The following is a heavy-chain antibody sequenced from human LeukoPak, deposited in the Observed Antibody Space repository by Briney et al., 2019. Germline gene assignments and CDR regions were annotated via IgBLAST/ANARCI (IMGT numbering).Heavy chain of an antibody. J-gene: IGHJ4*02. CDR1: GGTFSSYA. CDR2: IIPIFGTA. D-gene: IGHD3-22*01. Sequence: ASVKVSCKASGGTFSSYAISWVRQAPGQGLEWMGGIIPIFGTANYAQKFQGRVTITADESTSTAYMELSSLRSEDTAVYYRASAVKYYYDSSGYYYGIDYWGQGTLVTVSS. V-gene: IGHV1-69*01. CDR3: ASAVKYYYDSSGYYYGIDY.